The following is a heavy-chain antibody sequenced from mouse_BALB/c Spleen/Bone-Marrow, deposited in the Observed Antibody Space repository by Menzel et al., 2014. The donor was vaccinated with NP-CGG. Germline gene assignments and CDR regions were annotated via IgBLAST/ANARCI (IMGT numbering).Heavy chain of an antibody. Sequence: DVKLVESGGGLVQPGGSLRLSCATSGFTFTDYYMNWVRQPPGKALEWLVFIRNKANGYITEYSVSVKGRFTISRDNSQSILYPQMNTLRAEDSATYCCARDIRLGYGMDYWGQGTSVTVSS. J-gene: IGHJ4*01. CDR3: ARDIRLGYGMDY. D-gene: IGHD3-2*02. CDR2: IRNKANGYIT. CDR1: GFTFTDYY. V-gene: IGHV7-3*02.